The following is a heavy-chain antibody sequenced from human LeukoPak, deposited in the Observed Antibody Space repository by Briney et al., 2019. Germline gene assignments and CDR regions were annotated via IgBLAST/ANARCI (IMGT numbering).Heavy chain of an antibody. Sequence: AGESLRLSCAASGFTFSTYSMNWVRQAPGKGLEWVSSISSSSAYIYYADSVKGRFTISRDNAKNSLYLQMNSLRAEDTAVYYCARASGDTVDTTTMGSYWGQGTLVTVSS. CDR1: GFTFSTYS. CDR3: ARASGDTVDTTTMGSY. V-gene: IGHV3-21*01. D-gene: IGHD5-18*01. J-gene: IGHJ4*02. CDR2: ISSSSAYI.